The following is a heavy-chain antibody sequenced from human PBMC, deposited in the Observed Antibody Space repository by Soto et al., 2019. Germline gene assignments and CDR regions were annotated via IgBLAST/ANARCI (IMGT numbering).Heavy chain of an antibody. D-gene: IGHD3-3*01. CDR3: AKISGSAIFGVVIIPLDYYYYGMDV. Sequence: PGGSLRLSCAASGFTFSSYAMSWVRQAPGKGLEWVSAISGSGGSTYYADSVKGRFTISRDNSKNTLYLQMNSLRAEDTAVYYCAKISGSAIFGVVIIPLDYYYYGMDVWGQGTTVTVSS. CDR2: ISGSGGST. CDR1: GFTFSSYA. V-gene: IGHV3-23*01. J-gene: IGHJ6*02.